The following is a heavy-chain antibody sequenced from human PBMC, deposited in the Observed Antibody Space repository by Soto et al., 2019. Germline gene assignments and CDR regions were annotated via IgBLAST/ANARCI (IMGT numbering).Heavy chain of an antibody. CDR3: AREKFTAAWGAFHI. D-gene: IGHD3-16*01. Sequence: ASVKVSCKASGGTLSAYGISWLRQAPGQGLEWMGGIIPIFGTPTYAQKSQGRVTFTADESTSTVYMELNSLKSDDTALYYCAREKFTAAWGAFHIWGQGTMVTVS. CDR2: IIPIFGTP. V-gene: IGHV1-69*13. J-gene: IGHJ3*02. CDR1: GGTLSAYG.